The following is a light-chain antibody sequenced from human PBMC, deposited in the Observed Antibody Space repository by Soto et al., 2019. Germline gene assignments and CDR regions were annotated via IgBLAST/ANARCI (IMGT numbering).Light chain of an antibody. J-gene: IGLJ2*01. CDR2: SNT. CDR3: AAWDDSLNML. Sequence: QSVLTQPPSESGTPGQRVTISCSGRSSNIGNNSVYWYQHLPGTAPTILIYSNTQRPSGVPDRVSASKSGSSASLAISGLRSEDEDDYYCAAWDDSLNMLFGGGTKLTVL. V-gene: IGLV1-47*02. CDR1: SSNIGNNS.